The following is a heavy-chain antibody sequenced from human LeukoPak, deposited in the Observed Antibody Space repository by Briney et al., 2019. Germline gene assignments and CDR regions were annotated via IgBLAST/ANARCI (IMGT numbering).Heavy chain of an antibody. CDR3: ASKTGKTGTYD. Sequence: PGGSLRLSCAASGFAFSDYVMIWVRQAPGKGLEWVSSIDRRGDNTYYADFVKGRFTISRDNSKKTLFLQMNSLRAEDTAVYHCASKTGKTGTYDWGQGTLVTVSS. J-gene: IGHJ4*02. D-gene: IGHD1-1*01. V-gene: IGHV3-23*01. CDR2: IDRRGDNT. CDR1: GFAFSDYV.